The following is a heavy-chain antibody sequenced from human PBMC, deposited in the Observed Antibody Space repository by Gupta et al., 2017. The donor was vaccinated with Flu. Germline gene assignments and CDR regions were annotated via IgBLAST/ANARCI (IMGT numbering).Heavy chain of an antibody. J-gene: IGHJ4*02. CDR3: ARDHLAGCSSTSCYPGY. D-gene: IGHD2-2*01. CDR2: IKQDGSEK. V-gene: IGHV3-7*01. Sequence: EVQLVESGGGLVQPGGSLRLSCAASGFTFSSYWMSWVRQAPGKGLEWVANIKQDGSEKYYVDSVKGRFTISRDNAKNSLYLQMNSLRAEDTAVYYCARDHLAGCSSTSCYPGYWGQGTLVTVSS. CDR1: GFTFSSYW.